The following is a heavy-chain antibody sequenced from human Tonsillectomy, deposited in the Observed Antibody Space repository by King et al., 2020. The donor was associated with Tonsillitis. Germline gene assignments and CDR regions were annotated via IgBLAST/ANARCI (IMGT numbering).Heavy chain of an antibody. CDR3: ARDRRDCPNGIYTYSYYYFMDV. CDR2: IIPIFRMT. J-gene: IGHJ6*03. D-gene: IGHD2-8*01. CDR1: GGAFTNYA. Sequence: QLVQSGAEVKKPGSSVNVSCKASGGAFTNYAISWVRQAPGQGLEWMGGIIPIFRMTSYAQKFQGRLTISADESTSTAYMELSSLTSDDTAVYYCARDRRDCPNGIYTYSYYYFMDVWGKGTAVTVSS. V-gene: IGHV1-69*01.